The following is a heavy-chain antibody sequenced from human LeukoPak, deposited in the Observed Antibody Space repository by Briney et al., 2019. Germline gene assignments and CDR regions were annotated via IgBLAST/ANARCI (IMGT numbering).Heavy chain of an antibody. CDR3: ARAPNSSGWPYYFDY. J-gene: IGHJ4*02. D-gene: IGHD6-19*01. CDR2: IYYSGST. Sequence: SETLSLTCTVSGGSISIYYWSWIRQPPGKGLEWIGYIYYSGSTNYNPSLKSRVTISVDTSKNQFSLKLSSVTAADTAVYYCARAPNSSGWPYYFDYWGQGTLVTVSS. CDR1: GGSISIYY. V-gene: IGHV4-59*08.